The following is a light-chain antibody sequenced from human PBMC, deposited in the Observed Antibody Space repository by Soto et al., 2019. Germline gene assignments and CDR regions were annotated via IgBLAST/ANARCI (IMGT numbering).Light chain of an antibody. Sequence: DIPMTQSPSSLSASVGDRVTISCRTSQTIDNYLNWYQQKPGKAPQLLISAASALQSGVPSRFSGCGSGTEFTLTISSLQPEDYATYYCHQTYNTLYTFGQGTKVEIK. CDR2: AAS. J-gene: IGKJ2*01. CDR3: HQTYNTLYT. V-gene: IGKV1-39*01. CDR1: QTIDNY.